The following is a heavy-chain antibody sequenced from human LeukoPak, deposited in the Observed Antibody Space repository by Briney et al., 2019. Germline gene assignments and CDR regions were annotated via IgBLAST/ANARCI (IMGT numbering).Heavy chain of an antibody. CDR2: INRDETDI. V-gene: IGHV3-7*01. J-gene: IGHJ1*01. Sequence: GESLRLSCAASGFNFNSYMGWVRQAPEDGLEWVAIINRDETDIYYVDSVKGRFTISRDNAKSSLFLEVNSLRVEGTGVYYCARGDGRGRSDGATWGPGTLVTVSS. D-gene: IGHD6-19*01. CDR3: ARGDGRGRSDGAT. CDR1: GFNFNSY.